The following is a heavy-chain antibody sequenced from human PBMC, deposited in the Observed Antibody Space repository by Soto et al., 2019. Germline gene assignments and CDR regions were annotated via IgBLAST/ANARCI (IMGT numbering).Heavy chain of an antibody. CDR3: AREQYDFRSGSYYYAMEV. V-gene: IGHV4-61*01. CDR2: IYYTGST. D-gene: IGHD3-3*01. CDR1: GRSGSSERHY. Sequence: SETLSLTSSVSGRSGSSERHYWSCILQPPGNGLEWIGYIYYTGSTNYTPSLKGRVTMSVDTSRDQVSLRLRSVTRADTAVYYCAREQYDFRSGSYYYAMEVWGQGTKVTVSS. J-gene: IGHJ6*02.